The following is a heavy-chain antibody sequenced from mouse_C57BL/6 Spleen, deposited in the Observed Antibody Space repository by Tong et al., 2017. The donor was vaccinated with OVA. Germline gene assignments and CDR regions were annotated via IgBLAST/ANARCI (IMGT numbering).Heavy chain of an antibody. Sequence: VQLQESGAELVKPGASVKMSCKASGYTFTSYWITWVKQSPGQGLEWIGDIYPGSGSTNYNEKFKSKATLTVDTSGSTAFMQLRSLKSEDSAFYFCASSGGPALFAYWGPATLVPVSA. J-gene: IGHJ3*01. D-gene: IGHD3-1*01. CDR1: GYTFTSYW. CDR2: IYPGSGST. V-gene: IGHV1-55*01. CDR3: ASSGGPALFAY.